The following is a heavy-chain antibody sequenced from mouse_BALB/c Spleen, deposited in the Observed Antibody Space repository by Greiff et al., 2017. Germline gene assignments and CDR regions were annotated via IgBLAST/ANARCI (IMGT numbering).Heavy chain of an antibody. J-gene: IGHJ2*01. D-gene: IGHD1-1*01. V-gene: IGHV5-6-3*01. Sequence: EVQVVESGGGLVQPGGSLKLSCAASGFTFSSYGMSWVRQTPDKRLELVATINSNGGSTYYPDSVKGRFTISRDNAKNTLYLQMSSLKSEDTAMYYCARGGYYGSSYDFDYWGQGTTLTVSS. CDR2: INSNGGST. CDR3: ARGGYYGSSYDFDY. CDR1: GFTFSSYG.